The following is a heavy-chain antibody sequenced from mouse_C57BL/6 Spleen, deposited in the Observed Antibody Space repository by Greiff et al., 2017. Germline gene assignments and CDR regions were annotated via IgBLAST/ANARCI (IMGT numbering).Heavy chain of an antibody. CDR2: IWWDDDK. J-gene: IGHJ4*01. V-gene: IGHV8-8*01. CDR1: GFSLSTFGMG. CDR3: ARISHYYGSSLYAMDY. D-gene: IGHD1-1*01. Sequence: QVTLKVSGPGILQPSQTLSLTCSFSGFSLSTFGMGVGWIRQPSGKGLEWLAHIWWDDDKYYNPALKSRLTISKDTSKDQVFLKSANVDTADTATYYCARISHYYGSSLYAMDYWGQGTSVTVSS.